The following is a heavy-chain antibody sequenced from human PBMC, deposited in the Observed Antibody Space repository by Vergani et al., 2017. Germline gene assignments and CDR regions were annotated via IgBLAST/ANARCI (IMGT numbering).Heavy chain of an antibody. CDR1: GDSISSNNC. V-gene: IGHV4-4*03. CDR2: INHSGST. D-gene: IGHD2-2*01. Sequence: QVQLQESGPGLVKPPGTLSLTCAVSGDSISSNNCWTWVRQPPGKGLEWIGEINHSGSTNYNPSLKSRVTISVDTSKNQFSLKLSSVTAADTAVYYCARRLGYCSSTSCARDWYFDLWGRGTLVTVSS. CDR3: ARRLGYCSSTSCARDWYFDL. J-gene: IGHJ2*01.